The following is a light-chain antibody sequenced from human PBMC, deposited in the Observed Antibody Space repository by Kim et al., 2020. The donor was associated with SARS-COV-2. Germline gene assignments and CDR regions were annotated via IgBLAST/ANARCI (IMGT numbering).Light chain of an antibody. V-gene: IGLV4-69*02. J-gene: IGLJ3*02. CDR3: QTWGTGSWV. CDR2: LNSDGSH. Sequence: SVKLTCTLSSGHSNYAIAWHQQQPEKGPRYLMKLNSDGSHTKGDGIPDRFSGSSSGAERYLTISSLQSEDDADYYCQTWGTGSWVFGGGTKLTVL. CDR1: SGHSNYA.